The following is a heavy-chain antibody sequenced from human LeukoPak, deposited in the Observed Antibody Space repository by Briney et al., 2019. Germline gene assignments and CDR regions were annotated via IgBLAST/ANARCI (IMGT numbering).Heavy chain of an antibody. CDR2: IYYSGST. CDR3: ARAAELAADDY. V-gene: IGHV4-30-4*08. Sequence: SETLSLTCTVSGGSISSGDYYWSWIRQPPGKGLEWIGYIYYSGSTYYNPSLKSRVTISVDTSKNQFSLKLSSVTAADTAVYYCARAAELAADDYWGQGTLVTVSS. J-gene: IGHJ4*02. D-gene: IGHD1-7*01. CDR1: GGSISSGDYY.